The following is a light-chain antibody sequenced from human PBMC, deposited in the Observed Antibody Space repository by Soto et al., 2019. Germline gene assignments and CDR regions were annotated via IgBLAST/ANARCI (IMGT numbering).Light chain of an antibody. CDR2: DAS. J-gene: IGKJ5*01. V-gene: IGKV3-11*01. Sequence: EIVLTQSPATLSLSPGERATLSCRASQSVSSYLAWYQQKPGQAPRLLIYDASSRATGIPARFSGSGSGTDFTLTISSLEPEDFAVYYCQQRYNWPLTFGQGTRLEIK. CDR3: QQRYNWPLT. CDR1: QSVSSY.